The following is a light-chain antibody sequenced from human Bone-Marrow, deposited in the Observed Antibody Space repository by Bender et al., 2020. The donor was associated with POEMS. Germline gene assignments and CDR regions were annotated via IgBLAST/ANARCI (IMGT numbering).Light chain of an antibody. V-gene: IGLV2-14*03. J-gene: IGLJ2*01. Sequence: QSALTQPRSVSGSPGQSLTLSCTGSNSDIGTYDYVSWYQHHPGAAPKLIVYDVNNRPSGVSIRFSGSKSGNTASLTISGLQAEDEADYYCSSFTTSSTLVFGGGTILTVL. CDR3: SSFTTSSTLV. CDR2: DVN. CDR1: NSDIGTYDY.